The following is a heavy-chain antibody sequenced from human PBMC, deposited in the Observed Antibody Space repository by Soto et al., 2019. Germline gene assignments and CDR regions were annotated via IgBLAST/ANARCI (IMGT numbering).Heavy chain of an antibody. CDR2: INPNSGDT. Sequence: ASVKVSCKASGYIFTGYYMHWVRQAPGQGLEWMGWINPNSGDTNYTQKFQGWVTMTRDTSISTAYMELSRLRSDDTAVYYCATSRISIAVAGETEYYYDYRGPGTQDTVSS. CDR1: GYIFTGYY. J-gene: IGHJ4*02. CDR3: ATSRISIAVAGETEYYYDY. D-gene: IGHD6-19*01. V-gene: IGHV1-2*04.